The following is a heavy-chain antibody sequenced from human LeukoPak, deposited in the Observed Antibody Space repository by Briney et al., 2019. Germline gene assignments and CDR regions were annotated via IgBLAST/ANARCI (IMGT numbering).Heavy chain of an antibody. CDR2: INPNSGGT. Sequence: GASVKVSCKASGYTFTGYYMHWVRQAPGQGLEWMGWINPNSGGTNYAQKFQGRVTMTRDTSTSTVYMEMSSLRSEDTAVYYCARGEKYSRSPTRYWGQGTLVTVSS. CDR1: GYTFTGYY. D-gene: IGHD6-6*01. V-gene: IGHV1-2*02. J-gene: IGHJ4*02. CDR3: ARGEKYSRSPTRY.